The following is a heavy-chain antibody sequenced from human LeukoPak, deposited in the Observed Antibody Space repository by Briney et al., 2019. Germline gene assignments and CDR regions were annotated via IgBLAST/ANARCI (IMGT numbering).Heavy chain of an antibody. CDR1: GFTVSSNY. J-gene: IGHJ4*02. CDR2: IYSGGST. Sequence: PGGSLRLSCAASGFTVSSNYMSWVRQAPGKGLEWVSVIYSGGSTYYADSVKGRFTISRDNAKNSLYLQMNSLRAEDTAVYYCARYGVSSSTSYIDFWGQRTLVTVSS. CDR3: ARYGVSSSTSYIDF. D-gene: IGHD2-2*01. V-gene: IGHV3-66*01.